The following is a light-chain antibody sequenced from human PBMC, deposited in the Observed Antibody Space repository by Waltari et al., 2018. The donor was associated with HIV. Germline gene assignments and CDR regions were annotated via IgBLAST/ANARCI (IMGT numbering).Light chain of an antibody. Sequence: DIQMTQSPSSLSASVGDRVTITCRASQTISSYLNWFQQKPGKAPKLLIYAASSLQSGVPSRFSGSGSGTEFTLTISSLQPEDFATYYCQQGNSIPFTFGPGTKVDIK. CDR2: AAS. J-gene: IGKJ3*01. CDR1: QTISSY. CDR3: QQGNSIPFT. V-gene: IGKV1-39*01.